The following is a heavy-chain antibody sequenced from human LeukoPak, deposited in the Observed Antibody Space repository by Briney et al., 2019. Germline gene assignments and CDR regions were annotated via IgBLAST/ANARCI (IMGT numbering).Heavy chain of an antibody. J-gene: IGHJ3*02. CDR2: INHSGST. CDR3: ARGPTRINLI. D-gene: IGHD3-10*01. Sequence: SETLSLTCTVSGGSISSYYWSWIRQPPGKGLEWIGEINHSGSTNYNPSLKSRVTISVDTSKNQFSLKLSSVTAADTAVYYCARGPTRINLIWGQGTMVTVSS. V-gene: IGHV4-34*01. CDR1: GGSISSYY.